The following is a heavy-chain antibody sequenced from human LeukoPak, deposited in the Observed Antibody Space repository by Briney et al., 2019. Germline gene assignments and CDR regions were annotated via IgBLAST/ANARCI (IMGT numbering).Heavy chain of an antibody. Sequence: GGSLRLSCVASGFVFRDYAMSWVRQAPAGGLEWVSSLRGDGETFYTDSVKGRFTLSRDHSRDTVYLQLNNLRVEDTAVYYCAKASWVSSADAVLWGQGTLVTVS. CDR2: LRGDGET. D-gene: IGHD3-16*01. CDR3: AKASWVSSADAVL. V-gene: IGHV3-23*01. CDR1: GFVFRDYA. J-gene: IGHJ4*02.